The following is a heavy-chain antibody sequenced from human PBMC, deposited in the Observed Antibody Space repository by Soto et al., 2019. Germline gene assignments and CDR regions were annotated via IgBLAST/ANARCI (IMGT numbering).Heavy chain of an antibody. D-gene: IGHD3-10*01. CDR1: GFTFSNDDL. V-gene: IGHV4-4*02. CDR2: IYHSGST. CDR3: ARGLWFGELSDYYYYYGMDV. J-gene: IGHJ6*02. Sequence: GSLRLSCVASGFTFSNDDLSWVRQASGKGLEWIGEIYHSGSTNYNPSLKSRVTISVDKSKNQFSLKLSSVTAADTAVYYCARGLWFGELSDYYYYYGMDVWGQGTTVTVSS.